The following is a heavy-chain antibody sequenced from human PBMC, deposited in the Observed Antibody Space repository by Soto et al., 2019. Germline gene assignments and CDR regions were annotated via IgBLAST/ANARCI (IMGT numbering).Heavy chain of an antibody. D-gene: IGHD4-17*01. CDR1: GFTFSRYG. Sequence: QVQLVESGGGVGQPGRSLILSCATSGFTFSRYGMHWVRQTPGKGLEWVTLIWYDGSYKNYADSVKGRFTISRDNSKNTLYLQMNSLRAEDTGVYYCARDLNDYGELGIDSWGQGTLVTVSS. CDR2: IWYDGSYK. V-gene: IGHV3-33*01. CDR3: ARDLNDYGELGIDS. J-gene: IGHJ5*01.